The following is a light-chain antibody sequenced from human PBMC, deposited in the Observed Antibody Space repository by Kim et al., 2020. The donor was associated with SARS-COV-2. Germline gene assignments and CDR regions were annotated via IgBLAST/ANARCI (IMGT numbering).Light chain of an antibody. CDR3: QQYGNSLFT. CDR1: QSVGSSQ. CDR2: GAS. V-gene: IGKV3-20*01. J-gene: IGKJ3*01. Sequence: EMVLTQSPGTLSLSPGEGATLHCRASQSVGSSQLAWFQQKPGQAPRLLIYGASTRATGIPDRFSGSGSGTDFTLTISRLEPEDFAVYYCQQYGNSLFTFGPGTKVDIK.